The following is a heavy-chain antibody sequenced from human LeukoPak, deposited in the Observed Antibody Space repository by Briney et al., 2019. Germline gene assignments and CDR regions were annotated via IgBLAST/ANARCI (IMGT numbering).Heavy chain of an antibody. CDR2: ISSRSSTI. Sequence: GGSLRLSCAASGLTFSSYGMNWVRQAPGKGLEWVSYISSRSSTIYYADSVKGRFTISRDNAKNSLYLQMNSLRAEDTAVYYCAKSTFPNFDYWGQGTLVTVSS. CDR3: AKSTFPNFDY. J-gene: IGHJ4*02. CDR1: GLTFSSYG. V-gene: IGHV3-48*04. D-gene: IGHD2/OR15-2a*01.